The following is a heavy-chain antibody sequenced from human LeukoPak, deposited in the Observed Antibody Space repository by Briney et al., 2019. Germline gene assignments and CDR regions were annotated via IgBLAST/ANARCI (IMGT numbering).Heavy chain of an antibody. CDR1: GFSLTTHGMC. J-gene: IGHJ4*02. V-gene: IGHV2-70*01. D-gene: IGHD3-10*01. CDR2: IDWDDDT. CDR3: ARSHFGSGRAIDF. Sequence: SGPALVKPTQTLTLTCTFSGFSLTTHGMCVSWLRQPPGKAPEWLALIDWDDDTYYNPSLETRVTISKDTSKNQVVLTMTNMDPVDTATYYCARSHFGSGRAIDFWGRGTLVTVSS.